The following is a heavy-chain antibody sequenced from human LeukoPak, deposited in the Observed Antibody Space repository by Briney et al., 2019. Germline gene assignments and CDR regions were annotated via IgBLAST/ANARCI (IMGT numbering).Heavy chain of an antibody. CDR2: IYYSGTT. CDR3: AKNLRGSPGAFDL. V-gene: IGHV4-39*01. Sequence: SETLSLTCSVSGGSITTSDYFWGWIRQPPGTGLEWIANIYYSGTTYYNPSLKSRVTMSLDTSKNQFSLKVTSVTAADTAVYYCAKNLRGSPGAFDLWGQGTMVTFSS. J-gene: IGHJ3*01. D-gene: IGHD5-12*01. CDR1: GGSITTSDYF.